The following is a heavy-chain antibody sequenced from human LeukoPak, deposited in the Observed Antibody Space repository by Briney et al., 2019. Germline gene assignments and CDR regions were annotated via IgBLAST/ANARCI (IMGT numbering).Heavy chain of an antibody. Sequence: GGSLRLSCAASGFTFSSYGMSWVRQAPGKGLEWVSAISGSGGSTYYADSVEGRFTISRDNSKNTLYLQMNSLRAEDTAVYYCAKRQDILTGYYGYWGQGTLVTVSS. D-gene: IGHD3-9*01. V-gene: IGHV3-23*01. CDR1: GFTFSSYG. J-gene: IGHJ4*02. CDR3: AKRQDILTGYYGY. CDR2: ISGSGGST.